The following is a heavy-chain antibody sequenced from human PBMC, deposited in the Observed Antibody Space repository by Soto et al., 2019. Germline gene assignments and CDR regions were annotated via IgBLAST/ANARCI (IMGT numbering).Heavy chain of an antibody. Sequence: QVHLQESGPGLVKPSQTLSLTCTVSGGSISSGDYYWSWIRQHPGKGLEWIGYSYYNGTTYYNPSLKSRVTISVDTSKNPFSLRLSSVTAADTAVYYCATSLLYGEYPEYFQHWGQGSLVTVSS. CDR1: GGSISSGDYY. CDR3: ATSLLYGEYPEYFQH. CDR2: SYYNGTT. D-gene: IGHD4-17*01. J-gene: IGHJ1*01. V-gene: IGHV4-31*03.